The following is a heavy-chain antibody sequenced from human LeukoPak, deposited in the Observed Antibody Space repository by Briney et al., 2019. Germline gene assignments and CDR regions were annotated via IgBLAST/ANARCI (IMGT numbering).Heavy chain of an antibody. CDR2: IYYSGST. J-gene: IGHJ4*02. V-gene: IGHV4-30-4*01. CDR3: ARGELLWFGEPYYFDY. Sequence: SETLSLTCTVSGGSISSGDYYWSWIRQPPGKGLEWIGYIYYSGSTYYNPSLKSRVTISVDTSKNQFSLKLSSVTAADTAVYYCARGELLWFGEPYYFDYWGQGTLVTVSS. CDR1: GGSISSGDYY. D-gene: IGHD3-10*01.